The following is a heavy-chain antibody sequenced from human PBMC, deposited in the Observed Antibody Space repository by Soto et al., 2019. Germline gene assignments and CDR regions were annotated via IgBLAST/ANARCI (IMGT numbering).Heavy chain of an antibody. CDR1: GGSISSYY. Sequence: PSETLSLTCTVSGGSISSYYWSWIRQPPGKGLEWIGYIYYSGSTNYNPSLKSRVTISVDTSKNQFSLKLSSVTAADTAVYYCASHWVSGSYYFDYWGQGTLVTVSS. J-gene: IGHJ4*02. D-gene: IGHD1-26*01. CDR3: ASHWVSGSYYFDY. V-gene: IGHV4-59*01. CDR2: IYYSGST.